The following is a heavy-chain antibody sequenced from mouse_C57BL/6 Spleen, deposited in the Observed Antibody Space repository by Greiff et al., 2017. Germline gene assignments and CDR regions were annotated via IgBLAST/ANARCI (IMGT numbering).Heavy chain of an antibody. J-gene: IGHJ2*01. CDR3: ARDYGSSPFDY. D-gene: IGHD1-1*01. CDR2: INPGSGGT. Sequence: QVQLQQSGAELVRPGTSVKVSCKASGYAFTNYLIEWVKQRPGQGLEWIGVINPGSGGTNYNEKFKGKATLTADKSSSTAYMQLSSLISEDSAVYFCARDYGSSPFDYWGQGTTLTVSS. V-gene: IGHV1-54*01. CDR1: GYAFTNYL.